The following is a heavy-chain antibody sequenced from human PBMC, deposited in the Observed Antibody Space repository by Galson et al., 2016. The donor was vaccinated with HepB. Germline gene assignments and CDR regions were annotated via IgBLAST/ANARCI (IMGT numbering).Heavy chain of an antibody. Sequence: SLRLSCAASGFTFSSYAMSWVRQAPGKGLEWVSVISAASNTYYTDSVKGRFTISRDNSKTTLYLEMNSLRAEDTAVYYCAKVRYDSSSYQSPYFDHWGQGILVTVSS. CDR2: ISAASNT. J-gene: IGHJ4*02. CDR1: GFTFSSYA. V-gene: IGHV3-23*01. D-gene: IGHD3-22*01. CDR3: AKVRYDSSSYQSPYFDH.